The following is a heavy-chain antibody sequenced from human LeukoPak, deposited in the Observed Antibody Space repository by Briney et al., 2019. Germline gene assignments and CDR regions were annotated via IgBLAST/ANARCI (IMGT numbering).Heavy chain of an antibody. D-gene: IGHD3-16*01. Sequence: GGSLRLSCAASGVTFSNSGMHWVRQAPGKGLECVSFLRYDGSSKFYTDSVQGRFTISRDNSKNTLYLQMNSLRVEDAAVYYCAKDSVYGGWGNAFDIWGQGTMVTVSS. CDR1: GVTFSNSG. J-gene: IGHJ3*02. V-gene: IGHV3-30*02. CDR2: LRYDGSSK. CDR3: AKDSVYGGWGNAFDI.